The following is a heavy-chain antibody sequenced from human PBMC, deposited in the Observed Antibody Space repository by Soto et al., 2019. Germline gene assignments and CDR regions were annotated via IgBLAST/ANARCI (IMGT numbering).Heavy chain of an antibody. D-gene: IGHD3-22*01. CDR2: LNSDGNDI. J-gene: IGHJ4*02. V-gene: IGHV3-74*01. CDR3: VKGEYYYDSSGSYPFDY. Sequence: GGSLRLSCAASGFTFGSYWMHWVRQAPGKGLVWVSRLNSDGNDISYADSVKGRFTISRDNSKNTQYLQMSSLRADDTAVYYCVKGEYYYDSSGSYPFDYWGQGTRVTVSS. CDR1: GFTFGSYW.